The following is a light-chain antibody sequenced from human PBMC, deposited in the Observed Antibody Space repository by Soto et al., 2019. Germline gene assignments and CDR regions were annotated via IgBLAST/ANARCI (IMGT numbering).Light chain of an antibody. J-gene: IGKJ2*01. CDR3: QHYYSAPYT. CDR2: GAS. Sequence: DFVMTQAPDSLAVSLGERATINCKSSQSVLYNSNNKNHLGWFQQKPGHPPKLLIYGASFRPSGVPDRFSGSGSGTDFTLTISSLQAEDVAVYYCQHYYSAPYTFGRGTRLEIK. CDR1: QSVLYNSNNKNH. V-gene: IGKV4-1*01.